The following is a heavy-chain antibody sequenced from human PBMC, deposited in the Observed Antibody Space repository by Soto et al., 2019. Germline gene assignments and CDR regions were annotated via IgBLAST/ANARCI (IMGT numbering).Heavy chain of an antibody. CDR3: AKVVYYDSSGSPKDNWFDP. CDR2: ISYDGSNK. J-gene: IGHJ5*02. CDR1: GFTFSSYG. Sequence: PGGSLRLSCAASGFTFSSYGMHWVRQAPGKGLEWAAVISYDGSNKYYADSVKGRFTISRDNSKNTLYLQMNSLRAEDTAVYYCAKVVYYDSSGSPKDNWFDPWGQGTLVTVSS. D-gene: IGHD3-22*01. V-gene: IGHV3-30*18.